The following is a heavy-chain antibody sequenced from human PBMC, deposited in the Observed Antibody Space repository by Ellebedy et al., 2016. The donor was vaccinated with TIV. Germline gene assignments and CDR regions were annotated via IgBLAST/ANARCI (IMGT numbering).Heavy chain of an antibody. Sequence: MPSETLSLTCTVSGGSISTGDNNWNWTRQSTGKGREWIGNISYCGVPHHNPSLETRVTISIDPSKNQFALRLSPVTAADTAVYYCARTGHYLHNAGMDVWGKGTTVTVSS. V-gene: IGHV4-30-4*08. D-gene: IGHD3-22*01. CDR2: ISYCGVP. CDR1: GGSISTGDNN. J-gene: IGHJ6*04. CDR3: ARTGHYLHNAGMDV.